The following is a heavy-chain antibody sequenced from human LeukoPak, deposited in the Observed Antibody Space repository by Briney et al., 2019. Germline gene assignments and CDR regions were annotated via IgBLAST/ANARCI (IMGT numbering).Heavy chain of an antibody. J-gene: IGHJ6*04. Sequence: PGGSLRLSCAASGFSFDDYAMHWVRQAPGKGLEWVSSISSGSTYIYYADSVKGRFTISRDNAKNSLYLQMNSLRAEDTAVYYCAELGMIGGVWGKGTTVTISS. CDR1: GFSFDDYA. CDR3: AELGMIGGV. V-gene: IGHV3-21*01. D-gene: IGHD3-10*02. CDR2: ISSGSTYI.